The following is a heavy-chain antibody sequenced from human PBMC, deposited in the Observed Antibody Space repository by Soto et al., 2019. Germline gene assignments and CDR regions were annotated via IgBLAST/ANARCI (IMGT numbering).Heavy chain of an antibody. CDR1: GFTFDDYA. D-gene: IGHD2-21*02. CDR3: AKDSCGGDCYPQYFQH. V-gene: IGHV3-9*01. J-gene: IGHJ1*01. Sequence: GGSLRLSCAASGFTFDDYAMHWVRQAPGKGLEWVSGISWNSGSIGYADSVKGRFTISRDNAKNSLYLQMNSLSAEDTALYYCAKDSCGGDCYPQYFQHWGQGTLVTVSS. CDR2: ISWNSGSI.